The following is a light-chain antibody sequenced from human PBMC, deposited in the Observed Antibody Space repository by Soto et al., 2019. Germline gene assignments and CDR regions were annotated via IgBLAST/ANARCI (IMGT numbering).Light chain of an antibody. CDR3: QQYGSSPRT. CDR1: QSVRSNH. CDR2: DAS. V-gene: IGKV3-20*01. Sequence: EIVLTQSPGTLSLSPGERATLSCRASQSVRSNHLAWYQQKPGQAPRLLIYDASSRATGIPDSFSGSGSGTDFTLTISILEPEDFAVYYCQQYGSSPRTVGRGTKLEI. J-gene: IGKJ2*01.